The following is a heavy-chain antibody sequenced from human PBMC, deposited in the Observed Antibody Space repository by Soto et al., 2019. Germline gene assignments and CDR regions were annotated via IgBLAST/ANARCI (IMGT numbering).Heavy chain of an antibody. J-gene: IGHJ6*03. Sequence: SETLSLTCAVYGGSFSGYYWSWIRQPPGKGLEWIGEINHSGITNYNPSLKSRVTISVDTSKNQFSLKLSSVTAADTAVYYCATGYYFYSMDVWGKGTTVTVSS. CDR2: INHSGIT. CDR3: ATGYYFYSMDV. CDR1: GGSFSGYY. V-gene: IGHV4-34*01.